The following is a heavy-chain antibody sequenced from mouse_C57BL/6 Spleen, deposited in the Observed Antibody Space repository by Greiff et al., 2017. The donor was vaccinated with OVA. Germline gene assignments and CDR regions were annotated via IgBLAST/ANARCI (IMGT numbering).Heavy chain of an antibody. V-gene: IGHV5-2*01. CDR3: ARAASSGNYWYFDV. Sequence: EVKLMESGGGLVQPGESLKLSCESNEYEFPSHDMSWVRKTPEKRLELVAAINSDGGSTYYPDTMERRFIISRDNTKKTLYLQMCSLRSEDTALYYCARAASSGNYWYFDVWGTGTTVTVSS. D-gene: IGHD3-1*01. CDR1: EYEFPSHD. CDR2: INSDGGST. J-gene: IGHJ1*03.